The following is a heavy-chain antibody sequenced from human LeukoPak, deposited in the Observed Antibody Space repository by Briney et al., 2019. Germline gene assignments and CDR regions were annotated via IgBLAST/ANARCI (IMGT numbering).Heavy chain of an antibody. J-gene: IGHJ5*02. V-gene: IGHV4-59*01. CDR3: ARDYYDILTGYSNYNWFNP. CDR1: GGSIRSYY. D-gene: IGHD3-9*01. Sequence: PSETLSLTCTASGGSIRSYYWSWIRQPPGKGLEWIGYIYYSGSTNYNPSLKSRVTISVDTSTNQFSLKLSSVTAADTAVYYCARDYYDILTGYSNYNWFNPWGQGTLVTVSS. CDR2: IYYSGST.